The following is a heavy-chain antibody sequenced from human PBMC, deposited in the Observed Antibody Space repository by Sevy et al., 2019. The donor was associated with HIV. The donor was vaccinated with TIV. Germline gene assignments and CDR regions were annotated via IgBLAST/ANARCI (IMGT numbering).Heavy chain of an antibody. J-gene: IGHJ4*02. CDR3: ARESSGGYRQLDY. CDR1: GFTFSNYW. D-gene: IGHD1-26*01. V-gene: IGHV3-74*01. Sequence: GGSLRLSCAASGFTFSNYWMHWVREAPGKGLVWVTGIKNDGSRGTYADSVKGRFTISRDSARNTLHLQMNSVRVEDTAVYYWARESSGGYRQLDYWGQGTLVTVSS. CDR2: IKNDGSRG.